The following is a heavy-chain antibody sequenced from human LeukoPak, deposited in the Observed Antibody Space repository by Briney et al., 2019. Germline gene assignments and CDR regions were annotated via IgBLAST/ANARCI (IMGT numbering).Heavy chain of an antibody. CDR3: ARDRLTSGSYFFDY. Sequence: PGGSLRLSCAASAFTFSDYSMNWVRQAPGKGLEWISYISGRSSTIYYADSVRGRSTISRDSAKNSMYLQMNSLRAEDTAVYYCARDRLTSGSYFFDYWGQGTLVTVSS. J-gene: IGHJ4*02. CDR1: AFTFSDYS. D-gene: IGHD1-26*01. CDR2: ISGRSSTI. V-gene: IGHV3-48*01.